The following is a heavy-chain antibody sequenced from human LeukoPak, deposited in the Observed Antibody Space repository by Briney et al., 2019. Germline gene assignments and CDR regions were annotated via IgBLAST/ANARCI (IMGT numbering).Heavy chain of an antibody. CDR2: INHSGST. CDR3: AKNRKRTTINYYYMDV. Sequence: PSETLSLTCAVYGGSFSDYYWSWIRQPPGKGLEWIGEINHSGSTNYNPSLKSRVTISVDTSKNQSSLKLSSVTAADTAVYYCAKNRKRTTINYYYMDVWGKGTTVTVSS. J-gene: IGHJ6*03. CDR1: GGSFSDYY. D-gene: IGHD5-24*01. V-gene: IGHV4-34*01.